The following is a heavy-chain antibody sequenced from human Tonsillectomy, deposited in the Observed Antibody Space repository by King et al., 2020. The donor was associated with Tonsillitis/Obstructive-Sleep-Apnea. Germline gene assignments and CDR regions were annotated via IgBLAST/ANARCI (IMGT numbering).Heavy chain of an antibody. D-gene: IGHD6-13*01. V-gene: IGHV4-34*01. CDR3: ASRPIAAAGPDNWFDP. CDR1: GGSFSGYY. J-gene: IGHJ5*02. CDR2: INHSGST. Sequence: VQLQQWGAGLLKPSETLYLTCAVYGGSFSGYYWSWIRQPPGKGLEWIGEINHSGSTNYNPSLKSRVTISVDTSKNQFSLKLSSVTAADTAVYYCASRPIAAAGPDNWFDPWGQGTLVTVSS.